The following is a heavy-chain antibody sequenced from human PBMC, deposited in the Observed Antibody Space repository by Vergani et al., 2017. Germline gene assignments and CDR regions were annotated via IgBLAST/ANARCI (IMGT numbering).Heavy chain of an antibody. CDR1: GYSISSGYY. Sequence: QVQLQESGPGLVKPSETLSLTCAVSGYSISSGYYWGWIRQPPGKGLEWIGSIYHSGSTYYNPSLKSRVTISVDTSKNQFSLKLSSVTAADTAVYYCARELPDGAFDIWGQGTMVTVSS. V-gene: IGHV4-38-2*02. CDR3: ARELPDGAFDI. CDR2: IYHSGST. D-gene: IGHD1-14*01. J-gene: IGHJ3*02.